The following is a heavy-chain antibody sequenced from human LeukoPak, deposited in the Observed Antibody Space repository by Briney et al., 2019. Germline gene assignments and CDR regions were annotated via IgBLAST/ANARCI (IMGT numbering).Heavy chain of an antibody. CDR1: GFTFSSYA. Sequence: PGGSLRLSCAASGFTFSSYAMSWVRQALGKGLEWVSAISGSGGSTYYADSVKGRFTISRDNSKNTLYLQMNSLRAEDTAVYYCAKDLVSSYYYYGMDVWGQGTTVTVSS. J-gene: IGHJ6*02. CDR3: AKDLVSSYYYYGMDV. D-gene: IGHD2/OR15-2a*01. CDR2: ISGSGGST. V-gene: IGHV3-23*01.